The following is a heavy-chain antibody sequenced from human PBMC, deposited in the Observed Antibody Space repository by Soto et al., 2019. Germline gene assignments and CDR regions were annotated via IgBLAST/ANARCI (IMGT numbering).Heavy chain of an antibody. CDR2: IIPIFGTA. J-gene: IGHJ6*02. CDR3: ARGGPVYSGSYTPYYYYYGMDV. D-gene: IGHD1-26*01. Sequence: QVQLVQSGAEVKKPGSSVKVSCKASGGTFSSYAISWVRQAPGQGLEWMGGIIPIFGTANYAQKFQGRVTITADESTSTAYMELSSLRSEDTAVYYCARGGPVYSGSYTPYYYYYGMDVWGQGTTVTVSS. CDR1: GGTFSSYA. V-gene: IGHV1-69*01.